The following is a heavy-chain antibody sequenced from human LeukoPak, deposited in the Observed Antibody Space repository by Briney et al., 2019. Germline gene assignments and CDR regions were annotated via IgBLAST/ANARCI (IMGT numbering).Heavy chain of an antibody. CDR1: GFTFRSYA. J-gene: IGHJ5*01. CDR3: VRDWHHYDFDS. V-gene: IGHV3-74*01. CDR2: INGVGDDR. Sequence: GGSLRLSCAASGFTFRSYAMHWVRQAPGKGLVWVSRINGVGDDRIYADSVKGRFTISRDNAKNTVYLQMNSLRVGDTAVYYCVRDWHHYDFDSWGQGTLVTVSS. D-gene: IGHD3-3*01.